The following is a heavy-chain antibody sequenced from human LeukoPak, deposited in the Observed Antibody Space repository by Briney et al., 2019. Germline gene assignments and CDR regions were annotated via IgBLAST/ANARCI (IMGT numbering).Heavy chain of an antibody. CDR1: GYTFTSYG. Sequence: ASVKVSCKASGYTFTSYGISWVRQAPGQGLEWMGWISAYNGNTNYAQKLQGRVTMTTDTSTSTAYMELRSLRSDDTAVYYCASAEKSKLAFDYWGQGTLVTVSS. J-gene: IGHJ4*02. CDR2: ISAYNGNT. D-gene: IGHD1-26*01. CDR3: ASAEKSKLAFDY. V-gene: IGHV1-18*01.